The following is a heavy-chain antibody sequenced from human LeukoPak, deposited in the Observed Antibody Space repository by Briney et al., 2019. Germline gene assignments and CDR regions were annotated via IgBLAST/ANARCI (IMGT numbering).Heavy chain of an antibody. CDR2: ISSMSSAI. J-gene: IGHJ4*02. V-gene: IGHV3-48*02. CDR3: ARGCSGGSCFGDFDY. CDR1: GFTFSSYG. Sequence: GGSLRLSCVASGFTFSSYGINGVRQAPGKGLEWISYISSMSSAIYYADSVKGRFTISRDNAKNSLYLQMNSLRDEETAVYYCARGCSGGSCFGDFDYWGQGTLGTVSS. D-gene: IGHD2-15*01.